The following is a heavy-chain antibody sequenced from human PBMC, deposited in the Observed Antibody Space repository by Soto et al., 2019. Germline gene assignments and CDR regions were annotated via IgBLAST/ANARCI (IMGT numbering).Heavy chain of an antibody. J-gene: IGHJ5*02. CDR2: TYYRSKWFN. CDR3: AREVEHQLAYNWYDP. D-gene: IGHD1-1*01. V-gene: IGHV6-1*01. CDR1: GDSVSSNSAA. Sequence: PSQTLSLTCAISGDSVSSNSAAWTWIRQSPSRGLEFLGRTYYRSKWFNDYAISVKSRITINPDTSKNQFSLQLNSVTPEDTAVYYCAREVEHQLAYNWYDPRGQGTLVTVSS.